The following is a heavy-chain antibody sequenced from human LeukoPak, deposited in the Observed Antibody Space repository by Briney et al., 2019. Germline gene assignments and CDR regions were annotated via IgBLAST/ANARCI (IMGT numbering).Heavy chain of an antibody. Sequence: SETLSLTCAVYGGSFSGYYWSWIRQPPGKGLEWIGEINHSGSTNYNPSLKSRVTISVDTSKNQFSLKLSSVTAADTAVYYCARGQRYRYWGQGALVTVSS. V-gene: IGHV4-34*01. D-gene: IGHD6-25*01. CDR1: GGSFSGYY. CDR3: ARGQRYRY. CDR2: INHSGST. J-gene: IGHJ4*02.